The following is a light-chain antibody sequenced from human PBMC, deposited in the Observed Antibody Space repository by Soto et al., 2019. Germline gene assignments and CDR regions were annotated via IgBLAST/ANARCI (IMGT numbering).Light chain of an antibody. V-gene: IGKV3-11*01. CDR3: QQRSNWPIT. CDR1: QSVRTY. CDR2: DAS. Sequence: EIVLTQSPATLSLSPGERATLSCRASQSVRTYLAWYQQKPGQAPRLLISDASNRATGIPARFSGSGSGTDFTLTISSLEPEDFAVYYCQQRSNWPITFGQGTLLEIK. J-gene: IGKJ5*01.